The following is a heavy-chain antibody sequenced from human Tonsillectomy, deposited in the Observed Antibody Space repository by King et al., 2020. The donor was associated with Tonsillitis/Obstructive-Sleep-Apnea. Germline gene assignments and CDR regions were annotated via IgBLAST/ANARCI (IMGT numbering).Heavy chain of an antibody. CDR1: GYTFTSYY. Sequence: QLVQSGAEVKKPGASVKVSCKASGYTFTSYYMHWVRQAPGQGLEWMGIINPSGGRTSYAQKFQGRVTMTRYTSTSTVDMGLSSLRSEDTTVYYCARGVANYYASRGAAVDIWGQGTMVTVSS. CDR3: ARGVANYYASRGAAVDI. CDR2: INPSGGRT. D-gene: IGHD3-22*01. J-gene: IGHJ3*02. V-gene: IGHV1-46*01.